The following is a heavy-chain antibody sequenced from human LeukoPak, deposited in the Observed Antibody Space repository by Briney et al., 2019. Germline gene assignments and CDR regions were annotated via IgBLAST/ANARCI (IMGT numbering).Heavy chain of an antibody. CDR2: IYPGDSDT. CDR3: ARQMEYCSGGSCYSLYYYYGMDV. D-gene: IGHD2-15*01. Sequence: GESLKISCKGSGYSFTSYWIGWVRQMPGKGLEWMGIIYPGDSDTRYSPSFQGQVTISADKSISTAYLQWSSLKASDTAMYYCARQMEYCSGGSCYSLYYYYGMDVWGQGTTVIVSS. V-gene: IGHV5-51*01. J-gene: IGHJ6*02. CDR1: GYSFTSYW.